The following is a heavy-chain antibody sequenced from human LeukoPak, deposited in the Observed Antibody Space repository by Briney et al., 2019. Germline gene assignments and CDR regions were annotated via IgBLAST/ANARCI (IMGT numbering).Heavy chain of an antibody. CDR1: GGTFSSYA. J-gene: IGHJ6*02. CDR3: ARDSGIVVVPAANYYYYYGMDV. V-gene: IGHV1-69*04. CDR2: IIPIFGIA. Sequence: SVKVSCKASGGTFSSYAISWVRQAPGQGLEWMGRIIPIFGIANYAQKFQGRVTITADKSTSTAYMELSSLRSEDTAVYYCARDSGIVVVPAANYYYYYGMDVWGQGTTVTVSS. D-gene: IGHD2-2*01.